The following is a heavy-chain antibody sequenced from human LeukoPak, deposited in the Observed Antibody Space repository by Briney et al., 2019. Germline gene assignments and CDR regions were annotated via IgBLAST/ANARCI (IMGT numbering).Heavy chain of an antibody. CDR2: IYYSGST. CDR3: ASSRGVVTPFDY. CDR1: GGSISSYY. Sequence: ASETLSLTCTVSGGSISSYYWSWIRQPPGKGLEWIGYIYYSGSTDYNPSLKSRVTISLDTSRIQFSLELTSMTAADTAVYYCASSRGVVTPFDYWGQGTLVTVSS. V-gene: IGHV4-59*01. J-gene: IGHJ4*02. D-gene: IGHD2-21*02.